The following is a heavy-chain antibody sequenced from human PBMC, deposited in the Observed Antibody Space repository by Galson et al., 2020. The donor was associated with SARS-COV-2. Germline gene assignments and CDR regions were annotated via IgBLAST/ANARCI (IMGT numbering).Heavy chain of an antibody. CDR1: GGSINSGDYY. CDR3: ARLSQTRQLVVAADN. Sequence: SETLSLTCTVSGGSINSGDYYWSWIRQLPGKGLEWIGYIYYSGSTYYNPSLKSRVAIAIDTSKNQFSLRVTSVTAADTAVYYCARLSQTRQLVVAADNWGQGTLVTVSS. CDR2: IYYSGST. J-gene: IGHJ4*02. V-gene: IGHV4-31*03. D-gene: IGHD2-15*01.